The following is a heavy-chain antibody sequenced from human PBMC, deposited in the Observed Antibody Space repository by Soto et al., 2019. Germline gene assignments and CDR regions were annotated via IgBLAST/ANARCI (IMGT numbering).Heavy chain of an antibody. D-gene: IGHD6-13*01. CDR1: GFSFITYS. V-gene: IGHV3-23*01. J-gene: IGHJ6*02. Sequence: SLRLSYASSGFSFITYSLTWVRQAPGKGLEWVSVISGSGGSSYYAASVKGRFTISRDNSKNTLFLQMNGLRAEDTAVYYCAKVTKRAAAGRYEYYKYGMDVWGQGTTVTVSS. CDR2: ISGSGGSS. CDR3: AKVTKRAAAGRYEYYKYGMDV.